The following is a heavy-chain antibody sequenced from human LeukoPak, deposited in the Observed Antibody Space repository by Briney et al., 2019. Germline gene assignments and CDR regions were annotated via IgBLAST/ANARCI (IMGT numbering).Heavy chain of an antibody. Sequence: PGGSLRLSCAASGVTFSSYAMSWVRQAPGKGLEWVSVISGSGASTYYADSVKGRFTISRDNAKNSLYLQMNSLRVEDTAIYYCAKDGLTGYYTAWFDSWGQGTLVTVSS. J-gene: IGHJ5*01. D-gene: IGHD3-9*01. CDR3: AKDGLTGYYTAWFDS. V-gene: IGHV3-23*01. CDR1: GVTFSSYA. CDR2: ISGSGAST.